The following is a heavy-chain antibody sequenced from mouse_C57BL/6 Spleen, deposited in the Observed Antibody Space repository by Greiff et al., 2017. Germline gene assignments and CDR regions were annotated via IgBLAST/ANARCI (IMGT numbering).Heavy chain of an antibody. CDR2: ISYDGSN. J-gene: IGHJ3*01. CDR1: GYSITSGYY. CDR3: AREGYYGSSSFAY. D-gene: IGHD1-1*01. Sequence: VQLQQSGPGLVKPSQSLSLTCSVTGYSITSGYYWNWIRQFPGNKLEWMGYISYDGSNNYNPSLKNRISITRDTSKNQFFLKLNSVTTEDTATYYCAREGYYGSSSFAYWGQGTLVTVSA. V-gene: IGHV3-6*01.